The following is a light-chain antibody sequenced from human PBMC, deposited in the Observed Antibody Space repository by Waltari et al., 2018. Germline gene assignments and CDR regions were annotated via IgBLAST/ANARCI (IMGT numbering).Light chain of an antibody. CDR3: QQSYSIPPFN. CDR1: QSINTD. Sequence: DIQMTQSPSSLSASVGDRVTITCRASQSINTDLNWYQQRPGKAPKLLVYAASSLDSWVPSRFSGSGSGTDFTLTISSLLPEDFATYYCQQSYSIPPFNFGPGTKVDIK. V-gene: IGKV1-39*01. J-gene: IGKJ3*01. CDR2: AAS.